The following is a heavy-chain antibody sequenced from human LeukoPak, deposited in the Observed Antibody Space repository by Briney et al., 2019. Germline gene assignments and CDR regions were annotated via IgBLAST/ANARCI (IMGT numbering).Heavy chain of an antibody. V-gene: IGHV1-69*05. CDR1: GGTFSSYA. CDR3: ALNDWNYEPHYYYYMDV. Sequence: SVKVSCKASGGTFSSYAISWVRQAPGQGLEWMGGIIPIFGTANYSQKFQGRVTITTDESTSTAYMELSSLRSEETAVYYCALNDWNYEPHYYYYMDVWGKGTTVTVSS. D-gene: IGHD1-7*01. J-gene: IGHJ6*03. CDR2: IIPIFGTA.